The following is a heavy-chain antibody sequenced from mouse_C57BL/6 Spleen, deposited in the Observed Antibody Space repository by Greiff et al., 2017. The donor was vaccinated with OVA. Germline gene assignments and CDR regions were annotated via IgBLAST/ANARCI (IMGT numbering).Heavy chain of an antibody. Sequence: EVQLVESGGGLVQPKGSLKLSCAASGFSFNTYAMNWVRQAPGKGLEWVARIRSKSNNYATSYADSVKDRFTISRDDSESMLYLQMNNVKTEDTAMYYCVRHGVRQGYAMDDWGQGTSVTVSS. J-gene: IGHJ4*01. CDR3: VRHGVRQGYAMDD. CDR2: IRSKSNNYAT. CDR1: GFSFNTYA. D-gene: IGHD3-2*01. V-gene: IGHV10-1*01.